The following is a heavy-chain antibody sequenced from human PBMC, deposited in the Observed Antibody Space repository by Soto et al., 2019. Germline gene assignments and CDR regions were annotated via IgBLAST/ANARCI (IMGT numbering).Heavy chain of an antibody. CDR2: IKSKGDGGAT. V-gene: IGHV3-15*01. CDR3: ARRSSQGRTAHGTYFDY. D-gene: IGHD2-21*02. J-gene: IGHJ4*02. Sequence: GGSLRLSCAASGFTFNSAWMNWVRHAPGKGLEWVGRIKSKGDGGATDYAAPVKGRFTISRDDSKNTLYLQMNNLRAADTAIYYCARRSSQGRTAHGTYFDYWGQGTLVTVSS. CDR1: GFTFNSAW.